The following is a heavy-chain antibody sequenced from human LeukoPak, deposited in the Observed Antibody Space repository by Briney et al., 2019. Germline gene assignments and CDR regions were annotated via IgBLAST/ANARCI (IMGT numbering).Heavy chain of an antibody. CDR2: IYYSGST. Sequence: SETLSLTCTVSGGSISSYYWSWIRQPPGKGLEWIGYIYYSGSTNYNPSLKSRVTISVEASKNEFSLKLRSVTAADTAVYYCARVTGYRIEDYFDYWGQGTLVTVSS. D-gene: IGHD6-13*01. CDR3: ARVTGYRIEDYFDY. J-gene: IGHJ4*02. V-gene: IGHV4-59*01. CDR1: GGSISSYY.